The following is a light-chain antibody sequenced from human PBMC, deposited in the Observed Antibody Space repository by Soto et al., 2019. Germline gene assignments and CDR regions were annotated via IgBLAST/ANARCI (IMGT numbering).Light chain of an antibody. J-gene: IGKJ4*01. Sequence: EIVLTQSPATLSLSPGERATLSCRASQSVSSYLAWYQQKPGQAPRLLIYDASNRATGIPARFSGSGFGADFPLTISGLEPEDFAIYYRQQRSNWPPVTFGGGTKVEIK. CDR2: DAS. CDR1: QSVSSY. V-gene: IGKV3-11*01. CDR3: QQRSNWPPVT.